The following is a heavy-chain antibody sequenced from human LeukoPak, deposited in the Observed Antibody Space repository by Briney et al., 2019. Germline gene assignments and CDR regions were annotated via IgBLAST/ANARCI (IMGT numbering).Heavy chain of an antibody. CDR2: IYYSGST. D-gene: IGHD3-16*01. J-gene: IGHJ5*02. CDR3: ARGGDDYVFGSPNWFDP. Sequence: SETLSLTCTVSGGSINSYYWSWIRQPPGKGLEWIGYIYYSGSTNYNPSLKSRVTISVDTSKNQFSLKLSSVTAADTAVYYCARGGDDYVFGSPNWFDPWGQGTLVTVSS. V-gene: IGHV4-59*01. CDR1: GGSINSYY.